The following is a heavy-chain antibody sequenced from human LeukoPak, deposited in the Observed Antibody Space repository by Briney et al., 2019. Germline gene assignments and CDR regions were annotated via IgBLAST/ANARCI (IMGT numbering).Heavy chain of an antibody. CDR1: NGSIITGDYY. J-gene: IGHJ5*02. D-gene: IGHD3-3*01. Sequence: SETLSLTCTVSNGSIITGDYYWSWIRQPPGKGLEWIGYIYYSGSTYYNPSLKSRFTISVDTSKNQFSLKVTSMTAADTAVYFCARAFGVAINGGWFDPWGQGTLVTVSS. CDR2: IYYSGST. CDR3: ARAFGVAINGGWFDP. V-gene: IGHV4-30-4*08.